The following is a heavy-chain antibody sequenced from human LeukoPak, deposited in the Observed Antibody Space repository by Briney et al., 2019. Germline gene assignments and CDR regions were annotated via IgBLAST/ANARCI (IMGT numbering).Heavy chain of an antibody. CDR2: ISYDGSNK. Sequence: PGGSLRLSCVASGFSSTYMSWVRQAPGKGLEWVAVISYDGSNKYYADSVKGRFTISRDNSKNTLYLQMNSLRAEDTAVYYCAKDLRDYYGSVKYWGQGTLVTVSS. D-gene: IGHD3-10*01. CDR1: GFSSTY. J-gene: IGHJ4*02. CDR3: AKDLRDYYGSVKY. V-gene: IGHV3-30*18.